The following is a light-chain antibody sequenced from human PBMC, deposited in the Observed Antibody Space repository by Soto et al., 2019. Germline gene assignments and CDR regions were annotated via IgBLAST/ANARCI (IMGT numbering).Light chain of an antibody. V-gene: IGLV1-44*01. J-gene: IGLJ2*01. CDR2: SND. Sequence: QSVLTQPPSASGTPGQRVTISCSGSSSNIGSNAVNWYQQLPGTAPKLIIYSNDQRPSGVPDRFSGSKSATSASLAISGLQSEDEVEYYCAAWDDSLNGVVFGGGTKLTVL. CDR1: SSNIGSNA. CDR3: AAWDDSLNGVV.